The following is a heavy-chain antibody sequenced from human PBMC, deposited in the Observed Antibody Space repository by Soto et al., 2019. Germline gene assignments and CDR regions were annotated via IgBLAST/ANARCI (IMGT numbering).Heavy chain of an antibody. J-gene: IGHJ4*02. D-gene: IGHD3-10*01. CDR3: ARGPYYYGSGSYFSLDY. CDR2: INPNSGGT. V-gene: IGHV1-2*02. Sequence: ASVKVSCKASGYTFTGYYMHWVLQAPGQGLEWMGWINPNSGGTNYAQKFQGRVTMTRDTSISTAYMELSRLRSDDTAVYYCARGPYYYGSGSYFSLDYWGQGTLVTVSS. CDR1: GYTFTGYY.